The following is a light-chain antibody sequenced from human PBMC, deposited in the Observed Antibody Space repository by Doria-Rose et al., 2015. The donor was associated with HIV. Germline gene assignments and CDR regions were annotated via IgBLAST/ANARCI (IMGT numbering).Light chain of an antibody. Sequence: DIVMTQSPGTLSLSPGERATLSCRASQRFRSTYLAWYQQKPGQAPSLLIYDGSTRATGITDRFSASGSGTDFTLTINRLEPEDFALYYCHQYGTSWTFGQGTKVEI. CDR1: QRFRSTY. CDR3: HQYGTSWT. J-gene: IGKJ1*01. CDR2: DGS. V-gene: IGKV3-20*01.